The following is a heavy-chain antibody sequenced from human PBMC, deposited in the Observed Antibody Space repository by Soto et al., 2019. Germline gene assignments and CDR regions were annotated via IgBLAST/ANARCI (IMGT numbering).Heavy chain of an antibody. CDR1: GVPFISYW. CDR3: ARAFYYDFWSGYYTCDY. D-gene: IGHD3-3*01. Sequence: GGFLRLSCAASGVPFISYWMHWLRQAPGKGLVWVSRINSDGSSTSYADSVKGRFTISRDNAKNTLYLQMNSLRAEDTAVYYCARAFYYDFWSGYYTCDYWGQGTLVTVSS. V-gene: IGHV3-74*01. CDR2: INSDGSST. J-gene: IGHJ4*02.